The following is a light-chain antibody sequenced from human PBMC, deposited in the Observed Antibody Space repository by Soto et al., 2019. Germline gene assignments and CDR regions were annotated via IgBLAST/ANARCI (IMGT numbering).Light chain of an antibody. V-gene: IGLV3-27*01. J-gene: IGLJ2*01. CDR2: KDR. CDR1: ILAKKY. CDR3: YSAADDSHV. Sequence: YELTQPSSVSVSPGQTAKITCSGDILAKKYGRWSQYKAGEAPILVIYKDRERPSGIPERFSGSSSGSTVTLTISGAQVEDEADYYCYSAADDSHVFGGGTKLTVL.